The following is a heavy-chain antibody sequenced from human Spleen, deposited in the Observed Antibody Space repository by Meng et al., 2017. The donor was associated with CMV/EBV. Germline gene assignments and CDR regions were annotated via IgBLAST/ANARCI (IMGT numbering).Heavy chain of an antibody. CDR3: ARDRGLGIPDLNWCDP. J-gene: IGHJ5*02. CDR2: ISPIVSTA. D-gene: IGHD3-16*01. Sequence: GAVTNYGSKWVQRAHRQGLQWMGGISPIVSTATYAPTSEGGLTLTTAGSKGTVYREQRRLRPEDTAVYYCARDRGLGIPDLNWCDPWGQGTLVTVSS. CDR1: GAVTNYG. V-gene: IGHV1-69*05.